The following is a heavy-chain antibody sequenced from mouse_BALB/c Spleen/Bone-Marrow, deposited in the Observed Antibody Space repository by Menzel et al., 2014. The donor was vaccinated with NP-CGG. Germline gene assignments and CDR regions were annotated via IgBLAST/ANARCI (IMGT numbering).Heavy chain of an antibody. CDR1: GFDFSRYW. J-gene: IGHJ1*01. Sequence: EVMLVESGGGLVQPGGSLKLSCAASGFDFSRYWMSWIRQAPGKGLEWIGEINPESSTINYTPSLKDKFIISRDNAKNTLYLQMSKVRSEDTALYYCARLNYYGNLFVWGAGTTVTVSS. D-gene: IGHD1-1*01. V-gene: IGHV4-1*02. CDR3: ARLNYYGNLFV. CDR2: INPESSTI.